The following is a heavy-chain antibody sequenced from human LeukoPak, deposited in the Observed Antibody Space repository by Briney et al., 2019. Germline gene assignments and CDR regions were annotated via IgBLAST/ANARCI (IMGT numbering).Heavy chain of an antibody. V-gene: IGHV1-2*02. CDR2: INPNSGGT. CDR1: GYTFTGYY. CDR3: ARETLEDDFWSGYSIKLRYFDY. D-gene: IGHD3-3*01. J-gene: IGHJ4*02. Sequence: GASVKVSCKASGYTFTGYYMHWVRQAPGQGLEWMGWINPNSGGTNYAQKFQGRVTMTRDTSISTAYMELSRLRSDDTAVYYCARETLEDDFWSGYSIKLRYFDYWGQGTLVTVSS.